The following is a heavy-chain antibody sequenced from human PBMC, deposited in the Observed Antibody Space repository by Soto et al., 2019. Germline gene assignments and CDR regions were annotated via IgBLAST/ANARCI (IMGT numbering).Heavy chain of an antibody. Sequence: GGSLRLSCAASGFTFSSYGMHWVRQAPGKGLEWVAVISYDGSNKYYADSVKGRFTISRDNSKNTLYLQMNSLRAEDTAVYYCAKGTLYDSSGYHSDYWGQGTLVTVSS. CDR3: AKGTLYDSSGYHSDY. CDR1: GFTFSSYG. CDR2: ISYDGSNK. D-gene: IGHD3-22*01. J-gene: IGHJ4*02. V-gene: IGHV3-30*18.